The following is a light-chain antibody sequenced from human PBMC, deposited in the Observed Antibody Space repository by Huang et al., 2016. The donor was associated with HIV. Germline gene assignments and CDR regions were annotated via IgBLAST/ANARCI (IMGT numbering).Light chain of an antibody. V-gene: IGKV2-28*01. CDR1: QSLLHSYGYNF. CDR2: LGA. CDR3: MQTLQTPYT. J-gene: IGKJ3*01. Sequence: DIILTQSPLSLSVTPGEPASISCRSSQSLLHSYGYNFLQWYVQKPGQSPQLLISLGADRASGVPDRFTGSGSGTYFTLKISNVEAEDVGIYYCMQTLQTPYTFGPGTKVDIK.